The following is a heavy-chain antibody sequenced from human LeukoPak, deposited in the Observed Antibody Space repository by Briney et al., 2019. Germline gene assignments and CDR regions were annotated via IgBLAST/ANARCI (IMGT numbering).Heavy chain of an antibody. V-gene: IGHV3-23*01. CDR2: ISDSGDGT. Sequence: GGSLRLSCAASGFTFRTYAMRWVRQAPGKGLEWVSGISDSGDGTYYAESVKGRFTISRDNSKNTVFLQMNSLRADDRAKYYCAKDKAPGSWHYPSDFWGQGTLVTVSS. CDR1: GFTFRTYA. CDR3: AKDKAPGSWHYPSDF. J-gene: IGHJ4*02. D-gene: IGHD6-13*01.